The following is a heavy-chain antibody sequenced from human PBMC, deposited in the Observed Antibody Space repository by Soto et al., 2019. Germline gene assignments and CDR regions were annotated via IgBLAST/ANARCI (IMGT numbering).Heavy chain of an antibody. V-gene: IGHV4-34*01. CDR2: INHSGST. J-gene: IGHJ4*02. CDR1: GLSFAGYY. Sequence: SDTLSLTCALNGLSFAGYYWSWIRQPPGKGLEWIGEINHSGSTNYNPSLKSRVTISVDTSKNQFSLKLSSVTAADTAVYYCARGYEYWGQGTLVTVS. CDR3: ARGYEY. D-gene: IGHD3-3*01.